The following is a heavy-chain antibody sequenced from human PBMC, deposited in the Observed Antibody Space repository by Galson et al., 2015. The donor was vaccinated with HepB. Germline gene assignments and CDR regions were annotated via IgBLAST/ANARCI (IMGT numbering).Heavy chain of an antibody. CDR1: GGTFSSYA. CDR2: IIPIFGTA. D-gene: IGHD3-22*01. V-gene: IGHV1-69*06. J-gene: IGHJ6*02. CDR3: VGGDYYDSSGYQAPDYYYGMDV. Sequence: SVKVSCKASGGTFSSYAISWVRQAPGQGLEWMGGIIPIFGTANYAQKFQGRVTITADKSTSTAYMELSSLRSEDTAVYYCVGGDYYDSSGYQAPDYYYGMDVWGQGTTVTVSS.